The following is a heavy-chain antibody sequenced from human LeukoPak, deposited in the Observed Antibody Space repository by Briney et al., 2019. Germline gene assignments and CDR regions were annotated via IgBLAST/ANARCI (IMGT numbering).Heavy chain of an antibody. CDR3: ARALRYYYYYMDV. V-gene: IGHV4-34*01. J-gene: IGHJ6*03. Sequence: SETLSLTCAVYGGSFSGYYWSWIRQPPGKGLEWIGEINHSGSTNYNPSLKSRVTTSVDTSKNQFSLKLSSVTAADTAVYYCARALRYYYYYMDVWGKGTTATVSS. CDR2: INHSGST. CDR1: GGSFSGYY.